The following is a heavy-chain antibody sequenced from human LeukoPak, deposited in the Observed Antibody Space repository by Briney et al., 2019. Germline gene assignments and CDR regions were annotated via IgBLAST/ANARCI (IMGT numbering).Heavy chain of an antibody. CDR3: ARDVKTYCSSTSCYGLPGYYYYGMDV. V-gene: IGHV4-31*03. CDR2: IYYSGST. D-gene: IGHD2-2*01. CDR1: GGSISSGGYY. J-gene: IGHJ6*02. Sequence: SETLSLTCTVSGGSISSGGYYWSWIRQHPGQGLEWIGYIYYSGSTYYNPSLKSRVTISVDTSKNQFSLKLSSVTAADTAVYYCARDVKTYCSSTSCYGLPGYYYYGMDVWGQGTTVTVSS.